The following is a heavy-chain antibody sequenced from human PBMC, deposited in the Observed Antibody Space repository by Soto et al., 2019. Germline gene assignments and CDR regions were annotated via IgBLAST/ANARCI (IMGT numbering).Heavy chain of an antibody. CDR2: ISYDGSNK. CDR1: GFTFSSYA. V-gene: IGHV3-30-3*01. D-gene: IGHD3-22*01. CDR3: ARDPGYYYDSSGYSDY. J-gene: IGHJ4*02. Sequence: PGGSLRLSCAASGFTFSSYAMHWVRPAPGKGLEWVAVISYDGSNKYYADSVKGRFTISRDNSKNTLYLQMNSLRAEDTAVYYCARDPGYYYDSSGYSDYWGQGTLVTVSS.